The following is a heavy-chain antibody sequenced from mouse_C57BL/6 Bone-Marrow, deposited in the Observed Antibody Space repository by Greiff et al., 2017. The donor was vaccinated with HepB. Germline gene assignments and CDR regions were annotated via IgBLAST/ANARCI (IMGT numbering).Heavy chain of an antibody. J-gene: IGHJ2*01. CDR1: GYTFTSYW. Sequence: QVHVKQPGAELVRPGTSVKLSCKASGYTFTSYWMHWVKQRPGQGLEWIGVIDPSDSYTNYNQKFKGKATLTVDTSSSTAYMQLSSLTSEDSAVYYCARPYYGSSYGFDYWGQGTTLTVSS. CDR2: IDPSDSYT. V-gene: IGHV1-59*01. D-gene: IGHD1-1*01. CDR3: ARPYYGSSYGFDY.